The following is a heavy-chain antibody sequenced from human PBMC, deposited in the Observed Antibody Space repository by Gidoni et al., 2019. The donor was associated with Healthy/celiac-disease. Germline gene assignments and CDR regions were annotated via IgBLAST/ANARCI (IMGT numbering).Heavy chain of an antibody. D-gene: IGHD2-15*01. J-gene: IGHJ6*02. Sequence: QGQLQQWGAGLLQPSETLSLTRADSGGSVSGYYWSWIRQPQGKGLEWIGEINHSGSTNYHPSLMSRATISVDTSKNQFSLKLSSVTAADTAVYYCARRGRRWYGIDVWGQGTTVTVSS. V-gene: IGHV4-34*01. CDR1: GGSVSGYY. CDR2: INHSGST. CDR3: ARRGRRWYGIDV.